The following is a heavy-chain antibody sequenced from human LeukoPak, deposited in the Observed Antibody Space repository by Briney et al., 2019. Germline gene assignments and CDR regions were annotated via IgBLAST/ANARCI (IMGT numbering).Heavy chain of an antibody. D-gene: IGHD1-26*01. Sequence: GGSLRLSCAASGFTFSSYAMSWVRQAPGKGLEWVSSISSSSSYIYYADSVKGRFTISRDNAKNSLYLQMNSLRAEDTAVYYCAGDGPGGSGSYYGGDFDYWGQGTLVTVSS. J-gene: IGHJ4*02. V-gene: IGHV3-21*01. CDR3: AGDGPGGSGSYYGGDFDY. CDR2: ISSSSSYI. CDR1: GFTFSSYA.